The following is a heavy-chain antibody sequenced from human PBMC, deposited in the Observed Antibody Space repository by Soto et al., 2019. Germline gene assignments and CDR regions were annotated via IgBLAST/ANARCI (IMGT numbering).Heavy chain of an antibody. Sequence: QLQLQESGPGRVKPSETLSLTCTVSGGSISSRNYYWGWVRQPPGKGLEWIGSIYYNGFSYYNPSLKTRVTISVDTSKNHFSLKVRSVTATDTAVYYCARHSDFWSDSSSFDPWGQGTLVTVSS. CDR2: IYYNGFS. J-gene: IGHJ5*02. CDR3: ARHSDFWSDSSSFDP. V-gene: IGHV4-39*01. CDR1: GGSISSRNYY. D-gene: IGHD3-3*01.